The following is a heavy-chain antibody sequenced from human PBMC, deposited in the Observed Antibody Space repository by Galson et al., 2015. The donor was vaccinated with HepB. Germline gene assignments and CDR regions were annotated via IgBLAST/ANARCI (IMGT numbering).Heavy chain of an antibody. D-gene: IGHD5-18*01. CDR2: IDPSDSYT. Sequence: QSGAEVKKPGESLRISCKASGYSFTSYWISWVRQMPGKGLEWMGRIDPSDSYTNYSPPFQGHVTISADKSITTAYLQWSSLKASDTAMYYCARGGGYNFGSDYWGQGTLVTVSS. J-gene: IGHJ4*02. CDR1: GYSFTSYW. V-gene: IGHV5-10-1*01. CDR3: ARGGGYNFGSDY.